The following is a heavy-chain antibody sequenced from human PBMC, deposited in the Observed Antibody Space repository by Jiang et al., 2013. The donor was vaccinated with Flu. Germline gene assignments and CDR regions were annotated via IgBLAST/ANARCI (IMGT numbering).Heavy chain of an antibody. CDR1: SGSINSGDYY. D-gene: IGHD3-22*01. V-gene: IGHV4-30-4*01. Sequence: GPGLVKPSQTLSLTCTVSSGSINSGDYYWNWIRQAPGKGLEWIGLVYYTGRTTYNPSLRSRLNLSLDTSRNQFSLRLTSVTAADTAVYYCARVGYYDSSGYHIVYWGQGTMVTVSS. CDR3: ARVGYYDSSGYHIVY. CDR2: VYYTGRT. J-gene: IGHJ3*01.